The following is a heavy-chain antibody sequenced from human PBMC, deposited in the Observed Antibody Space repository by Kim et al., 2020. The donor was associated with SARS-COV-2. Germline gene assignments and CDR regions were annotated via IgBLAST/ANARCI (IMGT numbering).Heavy chain of an antibody. CDR3: ARGRAFDI. CDR2: LSTYGIST. Sequence: GGSLRLSCVVSGFTLSSHWLHLVRPVPVPGLAWVSRLSTYGISTAYADSVKGRFSISRDNAKNTLYLQMNSLRAEDTAVYYCARGRAFDIWGQGTMVTVSS. J-gene: IGHJ3*02. CDR1: GFTLSSHW. V-gene: IGHV3-74*01.